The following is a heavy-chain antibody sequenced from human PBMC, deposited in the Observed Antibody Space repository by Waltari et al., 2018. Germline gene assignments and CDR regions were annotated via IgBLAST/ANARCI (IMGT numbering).Heavy chain of an antibody. CDR3: AKDSLFSGLLTGDLAY. V-gene: IGHV3-30*18. D-gene: IGHD7-27*01. CDR1: GFTFSRYG. J-gene: IGHJ4*02. CDR2: ISYDGSNK. Sequence: QVQLVESGGGVVQPGRSLRLSCAASGFTFSRYGMHWVRQAPGKGLEWVAVISYDGSNKYYADSVKGRFTISRDNSKNTLYLQMNSLRAEDTAVYYCAKDSLFSGLLTGDLAYWGQGTLVTVSS.